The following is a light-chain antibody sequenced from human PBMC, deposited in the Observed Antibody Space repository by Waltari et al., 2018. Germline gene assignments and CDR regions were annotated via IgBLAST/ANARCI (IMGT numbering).Light chain of an antibody. J-gene: IGLJ2*01. V-gene: IGLV2-11*01. Sequence: QSALTQPRSVSGSPGQSVTISCTGTSSDVGGYNYVSWYQQHPGKAPKLMIYDVSERPSGVPDRFSGSKSGNTASLTISGLQAEDESDYYCCSYAGSYTRVFGGGT. CDR3: CSYAGSYTRV. CDR2: DVS. CDR1: SSDVGGYNY.